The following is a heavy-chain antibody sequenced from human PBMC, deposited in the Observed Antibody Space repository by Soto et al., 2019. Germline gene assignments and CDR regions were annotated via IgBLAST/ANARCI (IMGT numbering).Heavy chain of an antibody. J-gene: IGHJ6*03. D-gene: IGHD2-2*01. CDR1: GFTFSSYG. Sequence: GGSLRLSCAASGFTFSSYGMHWVRQAPGKGLEWVAVIWYDGSNKYYADSVKGRFTISRDNSKNTLYLKMNSLRAEDTAAYYCAGEAYQLLYYYYYYMDVWGKGTTVTVSS. CDR3: AGEAYQLLYYYYYYMDV. CDR2: IWYDGSNK. V-gene: IGHV3-33*08.